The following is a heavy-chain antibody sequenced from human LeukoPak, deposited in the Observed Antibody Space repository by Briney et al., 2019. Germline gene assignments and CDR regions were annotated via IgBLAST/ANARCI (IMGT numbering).Heavy chain of an antibody. CDR1: GYTFTSYG. CDR2: ISAYNGNT. V-gene: IGHV1-18*01. J-gene: IGHJ6*02. Sequence: ASVKVSRKASGYTFTSYGISWVRQAPGQGLEWMGWISAYNGNTNYAQKLQGRVTMTTDTSTSTAYMELRSLRSDDTAVYYCARRDWRRYYYGMDVWGQGTTVTVSS. CDR3: ARRDWRRYYYGMDV. D-gene: IGHD3/OR15-3a*01.